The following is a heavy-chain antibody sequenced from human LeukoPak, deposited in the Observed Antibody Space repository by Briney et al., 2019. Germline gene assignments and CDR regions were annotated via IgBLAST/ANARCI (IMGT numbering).Heavy chain of an antibody. D-gene: IGHD4-23*01. Sequence: PGRSLRLSCAASGLIFSSYTMHWVRQAPGKGLEWVALISYDGSSQDYADSVKGRFTISRDNSKNTLFLQMNSLKAEDTAVFYCASSLGGNYPYFGNWGQGALVTVSS. J-gene: IGHJ4*02. CDR2: ISYDGSSQ. V-gene: IGHV3-30-3*01. CDR3: ASSLGGNYPYFGN. CDR1: GLIFSSYT.